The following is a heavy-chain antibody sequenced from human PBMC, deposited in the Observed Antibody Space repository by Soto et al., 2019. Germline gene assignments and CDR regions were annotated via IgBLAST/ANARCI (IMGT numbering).Heavy chain of an antibody. Sequence: QVQLVESGGGVVQPGRSLRLSCAASGFTFSSYAMHWVRQAPGKGLEWVAVISYDGSNKFYADSVKGRFTISRDNSKNTLYLQMNSLRAEDTAVYYCARAYSSSWNAFDIWGQGTMVTVPS. D-gene: IGHD6-13*01. CDR3: ARAYSSSWNAFDI. CDR2: ISYDGSNK. J-gene: IGHJ3*02. V-gene: IGHV3-30-3*01. CDR1: GFTFSSYA.